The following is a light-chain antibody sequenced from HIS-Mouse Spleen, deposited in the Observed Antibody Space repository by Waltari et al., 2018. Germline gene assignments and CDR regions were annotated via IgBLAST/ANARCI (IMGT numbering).Light chain of an antibody. V-gene: IGLV3-1*01. CDR3: SSYTSSSTLV. CDR1: KLGDKY. Sequence: SYELTQPPSVSVSPGQTASITCSGDKLGDKYACWYQQKPGQSPLLVIYQDSKRPSGIPERFSGSTSGNTASLTISGLQAEDEADYYCSSYTSSSTLVFGGGTKLTVL. J-gene: IGLJ3*02. CDR2: QDS.